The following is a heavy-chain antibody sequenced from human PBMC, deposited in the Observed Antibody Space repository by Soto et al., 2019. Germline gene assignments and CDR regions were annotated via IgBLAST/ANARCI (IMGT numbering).Heavy chain of an antibody. CDR1: GGSISSCY. Sequence: SETLSLTCTGSGGSISSCYWSWIRQPPGKGLEWIGYIYYSGSTNYNPSLKSRVTISVDTSKNQFSLKLSSVTAADTAVYYCARGPDCSGGSCNAEYFQHWGQGTLVTVS. CDR2: IYYSGST. V-gene: IGHV4-59*01. CDR3: ARGPDCSGGSCNAEYFQH. D-gene: IGHD2-15*01. J-gene: IGHJ1*01.